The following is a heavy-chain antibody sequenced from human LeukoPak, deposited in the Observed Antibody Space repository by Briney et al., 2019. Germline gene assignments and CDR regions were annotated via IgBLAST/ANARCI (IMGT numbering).Heavy chain of an antibody. V-gene: IGHV3-7*03. D-gene: IGHD4-17*01. CDR3: ARGQTTMTN. Sequence: GGSLRLSCAASGFTFSSYWTSWVRQAPGKGLEWVANIKQDGSEKYYVDSVKGRFTISRDNAKNSLYLQMNSLRAEDTAVYFCARGQTTMTNWGQGTLVTVSS. J-gene: IGHJ4*02. CDR1: GFTFSSYW. CDR2: IKQDGSEK.